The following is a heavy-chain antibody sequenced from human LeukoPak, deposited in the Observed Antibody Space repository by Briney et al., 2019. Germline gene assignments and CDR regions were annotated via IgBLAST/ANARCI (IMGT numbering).Heavy chain of an antibody. D-gene: IGHD3-3*01. J-gene: IGHJ4*02. CDR2: ISGSGGST. Sequence: PGGSLRLSCAASGFTFSSYAMSWVRQAPGKGLEWVSAISGSGGSTYYADSVKGRFTISRDNSKNTLYLQMNSLRAEDTAVYYCAKESDYDFWSGYYFRQPHFDYWGQGTLVTVSS. CDR3: AKESDYDFWSGYYFRQPHFDY. V-gene: IGHV3-23*01. CDR1: GFTFSSYA.